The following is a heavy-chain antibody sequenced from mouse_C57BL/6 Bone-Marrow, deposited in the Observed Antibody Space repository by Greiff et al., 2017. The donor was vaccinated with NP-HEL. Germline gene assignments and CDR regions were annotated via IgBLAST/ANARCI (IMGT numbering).Heavy chain of an antibody. Sequence: VQLVESGAELVKPGASVKISCKASGYAFSSYWMNWVKQRPGKGLEWIGQIYPGDGDTNYNGKFKGKATLTADKSSSTAYMQLSSLTSEDSAVYFCARSNYYYGSSYVCYWYFDVWGTGTTVTVSS. CDR2: IYPGDGDT. CDR1: GYAFSSYW. J-gene: IGHJ1*03. D-gene: IGHD1-1*01. V-gene: IGHV1-80*01. CDR3: ARSNYYYGSSYVCYWYFDV.